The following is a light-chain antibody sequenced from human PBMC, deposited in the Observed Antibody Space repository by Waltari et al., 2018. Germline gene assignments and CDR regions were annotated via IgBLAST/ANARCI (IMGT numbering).Light chain of an antibody. Sequence: QSVLTQPPSASGTPGQRVTISCSGSSSNIGSNTVTWYKQLPGPAPKLLIYRNNQRPSGVPDRFSGSKSGTSASLAISGLQSEDEADYYCAAWDDSLNGWVFGGGTKLTVL. CDR1: SSNIGSNT. V-gene: IGLV1-44*01. J-gene: IGLJ3*02. CDR3: AAWDDSLNGWV. CDR2: RNN.